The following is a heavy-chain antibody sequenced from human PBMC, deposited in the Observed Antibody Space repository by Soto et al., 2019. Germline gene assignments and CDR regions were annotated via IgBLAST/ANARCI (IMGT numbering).Heavy chain of an antibody. Sequence: QVQLVQSGAEEKKPGASVKVSCKASGYTFTSYAMHWVRQAPGQRREWLGWINAGNGNTKYSQKFQDSVTITRDTYASTAYMERSSVRAEDTAVYYCARSIVVVTALDYWGQGTLVTVSS. CDR2: INAGNGNT. D-gene: IGHD2-21*02. V-gene: IGHV1-3*05. CDR3: ARSIVVVTALDY. J-gene: IGHJ4*02. CDR1: GYTFTSYA.